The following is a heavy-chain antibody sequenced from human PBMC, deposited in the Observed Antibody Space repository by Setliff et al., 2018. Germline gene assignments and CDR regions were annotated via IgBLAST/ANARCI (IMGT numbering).Heavy chain of an antibody. CDR1: GYTFTGYY. V-gene: IGHV1-2*06. CDR3: ATRTPVTFSGVVTTV. CDR2: INPNSGGT. J-gene: IGHJ4*02. Sequence: GASVKVSCKASGYTFTGYYMHWVRQAPGQGLEWMGRINPNSGGTNYAQKFQDRVILTTDTSTNTAYMELRNLRPDDKAIYYCATRTPVTFSGVVTTVWGQGSLVTVSS. D-gene: IGHD3-3*01.